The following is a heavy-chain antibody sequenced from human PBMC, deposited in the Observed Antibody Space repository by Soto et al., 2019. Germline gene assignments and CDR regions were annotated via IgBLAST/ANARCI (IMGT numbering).Heavy chain of an antibody. V-gene: IGHV3-23*01. CDR3: AKDYYGSGSYFRTLDI. Sequence: EVQLLESGGGLVQPGGSLRLYCAASGFTFSSYAMSWVRQAPGKGLEWVSAISGSGGSTYYADSVKGRFTISRDNSKNTLYLQMNSLRAEDTAVYYCAKDYYGSGSYFRTLDISGQGTMVTVSS. D-gene: IGHD3-10*01. CDR1: GFTFSSYA. J-gene: IGHJ3*02. CDR2: ISGSGGST.